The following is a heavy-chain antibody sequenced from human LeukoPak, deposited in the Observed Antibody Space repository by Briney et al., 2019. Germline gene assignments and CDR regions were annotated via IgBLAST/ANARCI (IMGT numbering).Heavy chain of an antibody. Sequence: GSPRPPCSASGFTFNSYSMNWVRQAPGEGLGGVPAISGSGGSTYYADSVKGRFTISRDNSKNTLYLQMNSLRAEDTAVYYCAKTTHDSSGYYYFGYWGQGTLVTVSS. CDR2: ISGSGGST. V-gene: IGHV3-23*01. CDR3: AKTTHDSSGYYYFGY. D-gene: IGHD3-22*01. CDR1: GFTFNSYS. J-gene: IGHJ4*02.